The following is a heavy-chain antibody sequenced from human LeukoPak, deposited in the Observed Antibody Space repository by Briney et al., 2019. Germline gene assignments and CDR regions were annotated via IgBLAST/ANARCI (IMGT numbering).Heavy chain of an antibody. D-gene: IGHD4-17*01. J-gene: IGHJ2*01. Sequence: SVKVSCKASGGTFSSYAISWVRQAPGQGLEWMGGIIPIFGTANYAQKFQGRVTITADESTSTAYMELSSLRSEDTAVYYCARGVTVTTSDYWYFDLWGRGTLVTVSS. CDR2: IIPIFGTA. CDR1: GGTFSSYA. V-gene: IGHV1-69*13. CDR3: ARGVTVTTSDYWYFDL.